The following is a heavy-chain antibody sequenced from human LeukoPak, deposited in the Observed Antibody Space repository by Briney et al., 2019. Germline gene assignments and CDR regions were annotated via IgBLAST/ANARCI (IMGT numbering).Heavy chain of an antibody. CDR2: IKQDGSEK. J-gene: IGHJ4*02. Sequence: GGSLRLSCAASGFTFSSYAMHWVRQAPGKGLEWVANIKQDGSEKYYVDSVKGRFTISRDNAKNSLYLQMNSLRAEDTAVYYCARDRGYDDYWGQGTLVTVSS. D-gene: IGHD5-12*01. CDR1: GFTFSSYA. V-gene: IGHV3-7*01. CDR3: ARDRGYDDY.